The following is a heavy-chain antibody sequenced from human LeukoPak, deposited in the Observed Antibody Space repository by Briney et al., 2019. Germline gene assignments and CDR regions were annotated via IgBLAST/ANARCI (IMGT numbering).Heavy chain of an antibody. CDR3: AKRGLRGMNYFDY. CDR2: ISNSADLT. Sequence: GSLRLSCAASGFTFTSYGMSWVRQAPGKGLEWISSISNSADLTYYADSVKGRFTISRDNFKSTLCLQMNSLRAEDTAVYYCAKRGLRGMNYFDYWGQGTLVTVSS. CDR1: GFTFTSYG. D-gene: IGHD2-21*02. V-gene: IGHV3-23*01. J-gene: IGHJ4*02.